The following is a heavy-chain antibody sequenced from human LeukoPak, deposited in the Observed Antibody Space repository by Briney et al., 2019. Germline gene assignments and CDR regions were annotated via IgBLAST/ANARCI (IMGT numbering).Heavy chain of an antibody. D-gene: IGHD6-19*01. CDR1: GYIFTGYF. CDR3: ARVWRWLQSAEAYDI. CDR2: INLNSGAT. V-gene: IGHV1-2*02. Sequence: GASVKVSCKASGYIFTGYFLHWVRQAPGQGLEWVGWINLNSGATNYAQKFQGRVTMTRDTSISTAYMELSGLRSDDTAVYYCARVWRWLQSAEAYDIWGQGTMVTVSS. J-gene: IGHJ3*02.